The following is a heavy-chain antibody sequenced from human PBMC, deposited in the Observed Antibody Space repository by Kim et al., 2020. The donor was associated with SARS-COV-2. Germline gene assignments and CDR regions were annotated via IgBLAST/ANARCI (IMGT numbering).Heavy chain of an antibody. CDR1: GFTFSTYG. J-gene: IGHJ4*02. D-gene: IGHD3-22*01. CDR3: AKGGYYDTTGPLDY. V-gene: IGHV3-30*18. Sequence: GGSLRLSCAASGFTFSTYGMHWVRQAPGKGLEWVAVISYDGSSKYYGDSVKGRFTISRDNSKNTLYLQMHSLRGEDTAVDYCAKGGYYDTTGPLDYWGQG. CDR2: ISYDGSSK.